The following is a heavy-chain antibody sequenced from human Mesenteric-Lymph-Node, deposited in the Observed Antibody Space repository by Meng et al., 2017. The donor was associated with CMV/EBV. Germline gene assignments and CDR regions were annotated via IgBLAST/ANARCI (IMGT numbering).Heavy chain of an antibody. J-gene: IGHJ4*02. D-gene: IGHD6-13*01. CDR3: ATVIAAGETDY. CDR2: IYSGGST. V-gene: IGHV3-53*01. CDR1: GFTVSSNY. Sequence: GESLKISCAASGFTVSSNYMSWVRQAPGKGLEWVSVIYSGGSTYYADSVKGRFTISRDNSKNTLYLQMNSLRAEDTAVYYCATVIAAGETDYWGQGTLVTVSS.